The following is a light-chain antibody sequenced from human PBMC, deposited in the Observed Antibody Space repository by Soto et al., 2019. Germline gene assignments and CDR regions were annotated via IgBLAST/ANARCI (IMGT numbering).Light chain of an antibody. CDR1: QSLVHSDGNPY. CDR2: KVS. Sequence: VVMTQSPLSLPVTLGQPASISCRSSQSLVHSDGNPYLNWFHQRPGQSPRRLIYKVSNRDSGGPDRFSCSGSDTDFTLKISGVEAEDVGVYYCMQCTHWPPYTFGQGTKREIK. J-gene: IGKJ2*01. V-gene: IGKV2-30*02. CDR3: MQCTHWPPYT.